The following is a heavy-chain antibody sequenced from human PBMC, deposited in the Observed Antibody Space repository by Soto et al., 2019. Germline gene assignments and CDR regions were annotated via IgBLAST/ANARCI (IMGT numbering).Heavy chain of an antibody. CDR3: AKDLRQVGATTSVGY. V-gene: IGHV3-23*01. D-gene: IGHD1-26*01. J-gene: IGHJ4*02. CDR2: ISGSGGST. CDR1: GFTFSSYA. Sequence: EVQLLESGGGLVQPGWSLRLSCAASGFTFSSYAMSWVRQAPGKGLEWVSAISGSGGSTYYADSVKGRFTISRDNSKNTLYLQMNSLRAEDTAVYYCAKDLRQVGATTSVGYWGQGTLVTVSS.